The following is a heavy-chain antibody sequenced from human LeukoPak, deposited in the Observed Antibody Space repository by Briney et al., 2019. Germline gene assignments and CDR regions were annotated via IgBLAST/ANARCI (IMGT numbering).Heavy chain of an antibody. V-gene: IGHV1-3*01. CDR3: ARDDCGDTCYPGGY. CDR1: GYIFTKYV. Sequence: ASVKVSCKASGYIFTKYVVHWVRQAPGQRPEWMGWIKAGNGDTKYSQNFQDRLTITRDASASTVYMELSSLTSEDTALYYCARDDCGDTCYPGGYWGQGTLVTVSS. J-gene: IGHJ4*02. CDR2: IKAGNGDT. D-gene: IGHD2-21*01.